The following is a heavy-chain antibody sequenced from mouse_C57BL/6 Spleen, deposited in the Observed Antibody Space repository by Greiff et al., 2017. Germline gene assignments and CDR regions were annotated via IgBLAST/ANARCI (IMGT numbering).Heavy chain of an antibody. CDR2: IDPSDSYT. J-gene: IGHJ2*01. D-gene: IGHD2-4*01. CDR1: GYTFTSYW. Sequence: QVQLQQPGAELVMPGASVKLSCKASGYTFTSYWMHWVKQRPGQGLEWIGEIDPSDSYTNYNQKFKGKSTLTVDKSSSTAYMQLSSLTSEDSAVYYCARNEYDPYYFDYWGQGTTLTVSS. V-gene: IGHV1-69*01. CDR3: ARNEYDPYYFDY.